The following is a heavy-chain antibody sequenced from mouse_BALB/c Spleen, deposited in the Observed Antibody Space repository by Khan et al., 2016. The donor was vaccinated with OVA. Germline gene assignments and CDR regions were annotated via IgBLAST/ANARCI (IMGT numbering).Heavy chain of an antibody. J-gene: IGHJ2*01. V-gene: IGHV1-20*02. Sequence: VQLKESGPELVKPGASVKISCKASGYSFTGYFMHWVMQSHGKSLEWIGRINPHFGETFYNQKFVDKATVTVDESSSTAHLELRSLASEDSAVYYCARIYGSDFDYWGQGTTLTVSS. CDR3: ARIYGSDFDY. CDR2: INPHFGET. D-gene: IGHD1-1*01. CDR1: GYSFTGYF.